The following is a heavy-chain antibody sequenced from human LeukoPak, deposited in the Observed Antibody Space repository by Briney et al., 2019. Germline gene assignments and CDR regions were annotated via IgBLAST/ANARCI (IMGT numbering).Heavy chain of an antibody. Sequence: SETLSLTCAVSGYSISSGYYWGWIRQPPGKGLEWIGSVYHSGSTYYNPSLKSRVTILLDTSKNQFSLKLSSVTAADTAVYYCARARGWYTDNWFDPWGQGTLVTVSS. CDR3: ARARGWYTDNWFDP. V-gene: IGHV4-38-2*01. D-gene: IGHD6-19*01. J-gene: IGHJ5*02. CDR1: GYSISSGYY. CDR2: VYHSGST.